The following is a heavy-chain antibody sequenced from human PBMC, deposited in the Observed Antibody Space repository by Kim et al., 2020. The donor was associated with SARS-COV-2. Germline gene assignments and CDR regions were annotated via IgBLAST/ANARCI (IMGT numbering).Heavy chain of an antibody. D-gene: IGHD5-18*01. CDR2: ISAYNGNT. CDR1: GYTFTSYG. CDR3: ARGSKLRRGYSYGYGVYYYGMDV. J-gene: IGHJ6*02. V-gene: IGHV1-18*01. Sequence: ASVKVSCKASGYTFTSYGISWVRQAPGQGLEWMGWISAYNGNTNYAQKLQGRVTMTTDTSTSTAYMELRSLRSDDTAVYYCARGSKLRRGYSYGYGVYYYGMDVWGQGTTVTVSS.